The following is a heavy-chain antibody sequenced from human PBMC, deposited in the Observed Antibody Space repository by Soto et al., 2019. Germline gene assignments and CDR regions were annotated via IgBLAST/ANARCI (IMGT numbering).Heavy chain of an antibody. Sequence: GGSLRLSCAASGFTFSDYYMSWIRQAPGKGLEWVSYISSSGSTIYYADSVKGRFTISRDNAKNSLYLKMNSLRAEDTAVYYCAGERITMVRGVKEDAFDIWGQGTMVTVSS. CDR3: AGERITMVRGVKEDAFDI. CDR1: GFTFSDYY. CDR2: ISSSGSTI. V-gene: IGHV3-11*01. D-gene: IGHD3-10*01. J-gene: IGHJ3*02.